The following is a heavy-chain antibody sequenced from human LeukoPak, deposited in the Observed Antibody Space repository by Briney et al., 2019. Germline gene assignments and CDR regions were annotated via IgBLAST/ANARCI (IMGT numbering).Heavy chain of an antibody. CDR1: GTTFRTYG. J-gene: IGHJ4*02. V-gene: IGHV3-30*02. D-gene: IGHD1-26*01. CDR2: VHYNGRTE. CDR3: ATYSVGANHYYFDY. Sequence: GSLRLSCAASGTTFRTYGMHWVRQAPGKGLEWLSFVHYNGRTEYYADSVKGRFTISRDNSKNTLYLQMSSLRPEDTAVYYCATYSVGANHYYFDYWGQGTLVTVSS.